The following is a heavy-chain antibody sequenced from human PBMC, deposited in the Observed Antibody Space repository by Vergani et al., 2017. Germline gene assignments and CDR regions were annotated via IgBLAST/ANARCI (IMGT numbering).Heavy chain of an antibody. CDR1: GFTFSSYS. Sequence: EVQLVASGGGLVTPGGSLRLSCAASGFTFSSYSMNWVRRAPGKGLEWVSSISSSSSYIYYADSVKGRFTISRDNAKNSLYLQMNSLRAEDTAVYYCARGRDGYAANYYYYGMDVWGQGP. V-gene: IGHV3-21*01. J-gene: IGHJ6*02. CDR3: ARGRDGYAANYYYYGMDV. D-gene: IGHD5-24*01. CDR2: ISSSSSYI.